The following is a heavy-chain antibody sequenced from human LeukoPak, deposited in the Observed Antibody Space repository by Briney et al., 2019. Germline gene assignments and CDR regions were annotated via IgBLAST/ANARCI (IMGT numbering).Heavy chain of an antibody. Sequence: PGGSLRLSCAASGFTFSSYSMNWVRQAPGKGLEWVSYISSSGSTIYYADSVKGRFTISRDNAKNSLYLQMNSLRAEDTAVYYCARAIRFGELGYYMDVWGKGTTVTISS. V-gene: IGHV3-48*04. CDR2: ISSSGSTI. J-gene: IGHJ6*03. CDR3: ARAIRFGELGYYMDV. D-gene: IGHD3-10*01. CDR1: GFTFSSYS.